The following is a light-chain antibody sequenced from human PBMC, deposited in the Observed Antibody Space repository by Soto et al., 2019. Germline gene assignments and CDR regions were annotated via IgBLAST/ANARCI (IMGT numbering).Light chain of an antibody. CDR3: QQYNSYSPK. Sequence: GDRVTITCRASQSISIWLAWYQHKPGKAPQVLIWDASSLQRGVPSRFSGSGSGTELTITISGLQPDDGETYYGQQYNSYSPKFGQGTKVDIK. J-gene: IGKJ1*01. V-gene: IGKV1-5*01. CDR1: QSISIW. CDR2: DAS.